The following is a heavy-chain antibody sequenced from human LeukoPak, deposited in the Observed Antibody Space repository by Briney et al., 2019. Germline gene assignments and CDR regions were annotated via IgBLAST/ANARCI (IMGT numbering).Heavy chain of an antibody. CDR3: ARVGQYQLPDAFDI. J-gene: IGHJ3*02. CDR1: GGSISSYY. CDR2: IYYSGST. V-gene: IGHV4-59*01. D-gene: IGHD2-2*01. Sequence: PSETLSLTCTVSGGSISSYYWSWIRQPPGKGLGWIGYIYYSGSTNYNPSLKSRVTISVDTSKNQFSLKLSSVTAADTAVYYCARVGQYQLPDAFDIWGQGTMVTVSS.